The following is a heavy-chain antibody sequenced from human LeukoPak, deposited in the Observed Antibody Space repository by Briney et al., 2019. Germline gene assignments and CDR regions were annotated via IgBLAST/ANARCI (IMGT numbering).Heavy chain of an antibody. CDR3: ARSIAARPGDDY. V-gene: IGHV4-31*03. CDR1: GGSISSGGYY. Sequence: PSETLSLTCTVSGGSISSGGYYWSWIRQHPGKGLEWIGYIYYSGSTYYNPSLKSRVTISVDTSKNQFSLKLSSVIAADTAVYYCARSIAARPGDDYWGQGTLVTVSS. D-gene: IGHD6-6*01. J-gene: IGHJ4*02. CDR2: IYYSGST.